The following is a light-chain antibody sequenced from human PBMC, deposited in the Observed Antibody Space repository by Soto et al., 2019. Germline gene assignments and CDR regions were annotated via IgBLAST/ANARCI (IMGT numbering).Light chain of an antibody. J-gene: IGKJ4*01. V-gene: IGKV1-9*01. CDR1: QGISSY. CDR2: AAS. CDR3: QQLSSYPLT. Sequence: DIQLTQSPSFLSASVGDRVTITCRASQGISSYLAWYQQKPGKAPNLLIYAASTLQSGVPSRFSGSGSGTDFTLTISSLQPEDFATYYCQQLSSYPLTFGGGTKVDIK.